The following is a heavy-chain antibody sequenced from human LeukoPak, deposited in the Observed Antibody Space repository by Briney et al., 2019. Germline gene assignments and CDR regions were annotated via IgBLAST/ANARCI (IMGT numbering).Heavy chain of an antibody. CDR1: GFTFSSYS. D-gene: IGHD3-22*01. CDR3: ARGSHYDSSGYLVDY. J-gene: IGHJ4*02. Sequence: GGSLRLSCAASGFTFSSYSMNWVRQAPGKGLEWVSSISGSSTYIYYADSVKGRFTISRDNAKNSVYLQMNSLRAEDTAVYYCARGSHYDSSGYLVDYWGQGTLVTVSS. V-gene: IGHV3-21*01. CDR2: ISGSSTYI.